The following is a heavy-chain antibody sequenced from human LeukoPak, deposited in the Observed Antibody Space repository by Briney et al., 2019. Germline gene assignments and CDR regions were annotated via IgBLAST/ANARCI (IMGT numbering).Heavy chain of an antibody. CDR2: IHYSGNT. Sequence: PSETLSLTCIVPGGSISSYHWNWIRQPPGKGLEWIGYIHYSGNTDYNPSLESRVTISLNTSKNQFSLNLSSVTAADTALYYCARGAQLTGVPNVWGTYRYFDYWGRGTLVTVSS. D-gene: IGHD3-16*02. J-gene: IGHJ4*02. CDR1: GGSISSYH. V-gene: IGHV4-59*08. CDR3: ARGAQLTGVPNVWGTYRYFDY.